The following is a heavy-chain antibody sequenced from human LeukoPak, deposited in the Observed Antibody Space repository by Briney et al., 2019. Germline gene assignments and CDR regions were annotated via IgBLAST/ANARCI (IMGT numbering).Heavy chain of an antibody. V-gene: IGHV1-3*01. D-gene: IGHD2-2*01. Sequence: ASVKVSCKASGYTFTSYAMHWVRQAPGQRLEWMGWINAGNGNTKYSQKFQGRVTITADKSTSTAYMGLSSLRSEDTAVYYCARSDEDCSSTSCYGGGSSSSYGDYYYGMDVWGQGTTVTVSS. CDR2: INAGNGNT. CDR1: GYTFTSYA. CDR3: ARSDEDCSSTSCYGGGSSSSYGDYYYGMDV. J-gene: IGHJ6*02.